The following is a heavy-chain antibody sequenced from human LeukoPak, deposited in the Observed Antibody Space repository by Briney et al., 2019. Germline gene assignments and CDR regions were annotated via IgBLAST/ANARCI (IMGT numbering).Heavy chain of an antibody. J-gene: IGHJ5*02. CDR3: ARGVGGTIFGVAANWFDP. D-gene: IGHD3-3*01. CDR2: ISAYYGNT. Sequence: ASVKVSCKASGYTFNADYIHWVRQAPGQGLEWMGWISAYYGNTNYAQKLQGRVTMTTDTSTSTAYMELRSLRSDDTAVYYCARGVGGTIFGVAANWFDPWGQGTLVTVSS. V-gene: IGHV1-18*04. CDR1: GYTFNADY.